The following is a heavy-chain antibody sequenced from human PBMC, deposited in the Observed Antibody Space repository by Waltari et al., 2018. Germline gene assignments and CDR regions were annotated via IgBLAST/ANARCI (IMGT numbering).Heavy chain of an antibody. V-gene: IGHV4-4*07. CDR3: ARGYCSSTSCYLFDY. D-gene: IGHD2-2*01. CDR2: IYTSGRP. CDR1: GGSISSYY. J-gene: IGHJ4*02. Sequence: QVQLQESGPGLVKPSETLSLTCTFSGGSISSYYWSWIRQPAGKGLEWIGRIYTSGRPNYNPSLKSRVTMSVDTSKNQFSLKLSSVTAADTAVYYCARGYCSSTSCYLFDYWGQGTLVTVSS.